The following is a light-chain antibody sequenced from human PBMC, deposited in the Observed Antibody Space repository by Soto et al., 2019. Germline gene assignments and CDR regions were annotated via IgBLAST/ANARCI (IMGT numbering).Light chain of an antibody. CDR3: QQYGRTPYT. V-gene: IGKV3-20*01. CDR2: GAS. Sequence: EIVLTQSPGTLSLSPGERATLSCRASQSASSSYLAWYQHKPGQAPRLLIYGASSRATGIPDRFSGSGSGTDFTLTISRLEPEDFAVYYCQQYGRTPYTFGQGTKLEIK. CDR1: QSASSSY. J-gene: IGKJ2*01.